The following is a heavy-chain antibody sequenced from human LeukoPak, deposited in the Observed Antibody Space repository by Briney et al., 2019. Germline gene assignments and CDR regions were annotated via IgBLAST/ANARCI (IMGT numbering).Heavy chain of an antibody. CDR3: ARVRYRLAETYIDY. D-gene: IGHD3-16*01. CDR2: INPNSGDT. J-gene: IGHJ4*02. V-gene: IGHV1-2*02. CDR1: GYTFTTYN. Sequence: ASVKVSCKASGYTFTTYNINWVRQAPGQGLEWMGWINPNSGDTNYAQKFQGRVTMTRDTSISTAYMELSRLRSDDTAVYYCARVRYRLAETYIDYWGQGTLVTVSS.